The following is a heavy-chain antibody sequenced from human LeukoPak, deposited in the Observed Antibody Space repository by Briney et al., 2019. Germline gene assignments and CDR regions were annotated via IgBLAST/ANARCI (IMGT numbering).Heavy chain of an antibody. CDR1: GFTVSDNY. D-gene: IGHD6-13*01. CDR2: IYSGGST. J-gene: IGHJ6*02. V-gene: IGHV3-53*01. Sequence: GGSLRLSCAASGFTVSDNYMSWVRQAPGKGLEWVSVIYSGGSTYYADSVKGRFTISRDNSKNTLYLQMNSLRAEDTAVYYCATVRYSSSWYPLYYYGMDVWGQGTTVTVSS. CDR3: ATVRYSSSWYPLYYYGMDV.